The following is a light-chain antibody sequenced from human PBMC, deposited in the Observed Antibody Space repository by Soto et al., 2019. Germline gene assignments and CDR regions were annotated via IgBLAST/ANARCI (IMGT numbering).Light chain of an antibody. CDR1: SSDVGSFNL. Sequence: QSAPTQPASVSGSPGQSITISCTGTSSDVGSFNLVSWYQQHPGKAPKLMIYDVSERPSGVSNRFSGSKSGDTASLTISGLQEEEEADYYCCSYAGSNTPYGFGTGTKLTVL. CDR3: CSYAGSNTPYG. J-gene: IGLJ1*01. V-gene: IGLV2-23*02. CDR2: DVS.